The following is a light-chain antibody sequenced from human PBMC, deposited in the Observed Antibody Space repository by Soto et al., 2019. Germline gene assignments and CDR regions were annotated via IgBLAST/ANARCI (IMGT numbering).Light chain of an antibody. CDR1: SSDVGGYNY. J-gene: IGLJ2*01. CDR3: SSYTSSSVVV. Sequence: QPVLTQPASVSGSPGQSITISCTGTSSDVGGYNYVSWYQQHPGKAPKLMIYEVSNRPSGVSNRFSGSKSGNTASLTISGLQAEDEADYYCSSYTSSSVVVFGGGTKLTV. CDR2: EVS. V-gene: IGLV2-14*01.